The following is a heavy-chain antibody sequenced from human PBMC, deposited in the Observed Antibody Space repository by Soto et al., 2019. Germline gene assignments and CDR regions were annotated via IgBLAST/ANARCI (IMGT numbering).Heavy chain of an antibody. J-gene: IGHJ4*02. CDR2: ISYDGSNK. Sequence: PGGSLRLSCAASGFTFSSYAMHWVRQAPGKGLEWVAVISYDGSNKYYADSVKGRFTISGDNSKNTLYLQMNSLRAEDTAVYYCARESYGDYFDYWGQGTLVTVSS. CDR1: GFTFSSYA. CDR3: ARESYGDYFDY. V-gene: IGHV3-30-3*01. D-gene: IGHD4-17*01.